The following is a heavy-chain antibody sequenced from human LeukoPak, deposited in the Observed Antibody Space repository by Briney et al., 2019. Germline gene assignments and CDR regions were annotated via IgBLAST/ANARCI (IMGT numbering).Heavy chain of an antibody. V-gene: IGHV3-20*04. J-gene: IGHJ6*03. D-gene: IGHD4-11*01. CDR1: GFTFDDYG. CDR3: AGVAAAGLQDYYYYMDV. Sequence: GGSLRLSCAASGFTFDDYGMSWVRQAPGKGLEWVSGINWNGGSTGYADSVKGRFTISRDNAKNSLYLQMNSLRAEDTALYYCAGVAAAGLQDYYYYMDVWGKGTTVTVSS. CDR2: INWNGGST.